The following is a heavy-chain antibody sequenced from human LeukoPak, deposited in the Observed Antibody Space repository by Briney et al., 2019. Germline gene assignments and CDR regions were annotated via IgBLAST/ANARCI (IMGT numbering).Heavy chain of an antibody. CDR1: GYTFTSYG. V-gene: IGHV1-18*01. Sequence: ASVKVSCKASGYTFTSYGISWVRQAPGQGLEWMGWISAYNGNTNYAQKFQDRITMTRDTSINTVYMELSRLRFDDTAVYYCARDYYDNRGGSFDYWGQGTLVTVSS. CDR3: ARDYYDNRGGSFDY. D-gene: IGHD3-22*01. J-gene: IGHJ4*02. CDR2: ISAYNGNT.